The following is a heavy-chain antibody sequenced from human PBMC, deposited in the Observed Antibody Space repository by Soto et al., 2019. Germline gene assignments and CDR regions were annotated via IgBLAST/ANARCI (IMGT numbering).Heavy chain of an antibody. Sequence: RSLTCTVSGGSISSSSYYWGWIRQPPGKGLEWTGSIYYSGSTYYNPSLKSRVTISVDTSKNQFSLKLSSVTAADTAVYYCATNYAYYYYYGMDVWGQGTTVTVSS. CDR1: GGSISSSSYY. CDR3: ATNYAYYYYYGMDV. J-gene: IGHJ6*02. V-gene: IGHV4-39*01. CDR2: IYYSGST. D-gene: IGHD4-4*01.